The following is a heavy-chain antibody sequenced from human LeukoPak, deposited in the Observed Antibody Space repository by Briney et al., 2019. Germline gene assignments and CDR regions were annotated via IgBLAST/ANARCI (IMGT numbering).Heavy chain of an antibody. J-gene: IGHJ4*02. CDR2: ISYDGSNK. D-gene: IGHD6-13*01. V-gene: IGHV3-30-3*01. Sequence: GGSLRLSCAASGFTFSSYAMHWVRQAPGRGLEGVAVISYDGSNKYYADSVKGRFTISRDNSKNTLYLQMNSLRAEDTAVYYCAREAWGLAAAGTWLDYWGQGTLVTVSS. CDR3: AREAWGLAAAGTWLDY. CDR1: GFTFSSYA.